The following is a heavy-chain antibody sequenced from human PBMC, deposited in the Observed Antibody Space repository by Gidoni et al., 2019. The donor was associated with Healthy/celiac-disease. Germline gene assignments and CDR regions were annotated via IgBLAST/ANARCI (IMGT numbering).Heavy chain of an antibody. V-gene: IGHV3-30*18. J-gene: IGHJ4*02. CDR1: GFTFSSYG. D-gene: IGHD3-22*01. CDR2: ISYDGSNK. Sequence: QVQLVESGGGVVQPGRSLRLSCAASGFTFSSYGMHWVRQAPGKGLEWVAVISYDGSNKYYADSVKGRFTISRDNSKNTLYLQMNSLRAEDTAVYYCAKDGLPGSGYYFYWGQGTLVTVSS. CDR3: AKDGLPGSGYYFY.